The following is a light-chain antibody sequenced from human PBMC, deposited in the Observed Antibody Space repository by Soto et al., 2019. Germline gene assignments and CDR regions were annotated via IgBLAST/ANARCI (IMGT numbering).Light chain of an antibody. CDR1: SSDVGAYNS. V-gene: IGLV2-14*01. J-gene: IGLJ2*01. Sequence: QSALTQPASVSGSPGQSITISFTGTSSDVGAYNSVSWYQHHPGRAPKLIIFEVSHRPSGVSDRFSGSKSGNTASLTISGLQTEDEADYYCTSYTRNRNLLFGGGTKLTVL. CDR3: TSYTRNRNLL. CDR2: EVS.